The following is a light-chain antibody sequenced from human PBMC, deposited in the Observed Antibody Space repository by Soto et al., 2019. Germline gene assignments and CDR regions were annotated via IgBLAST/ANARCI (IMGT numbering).Light chain of an antibody. J-gene: IGKJ1*01. V-gene: IGKV3-20*01. CDR1: QSVSSSY. CDR2: GAS. CDR3: QQYGSSAWT. Sequence: EIVLTQSPGTQSLSPGERATLSCRASQSVSSSYLAWYQQKPGQAPRLLIYGASSRATGIPDRFSGSGSETDFTLTISRLEPEYFAVYYCQQYGSSAWTFGQGTKVEIK.